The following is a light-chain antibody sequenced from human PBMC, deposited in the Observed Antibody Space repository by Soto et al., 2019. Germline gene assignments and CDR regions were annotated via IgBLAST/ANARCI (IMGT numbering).Light chain of an antibody. V-gene: IGLV2-14*01. J-gene: IGLJ2*01. CDR1: SSDVGGYNY. CDR3: SSYTSSSTLDVV. Sequence: QSVLTQPASVSGSLGQSITISCTGTSSDVGGYNYVSWYQQHPGKAPKLMIYDVSNRPSGVSNRFSGSKSGNTASLTISGLQDEDEADYYCSSYTSSSTLDVVFGGGTKLTVL. CDR2: DVS.